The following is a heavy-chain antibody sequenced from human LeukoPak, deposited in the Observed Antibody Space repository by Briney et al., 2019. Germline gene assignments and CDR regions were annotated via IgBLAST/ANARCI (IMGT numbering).Heavy chain of an antibody. CDR2: INYSGST. Sequence: SETLSLTCTVSGGSISNTFYYWGWIRQPPGTGLEWIGSINYSGSTYYNPSLKSRVTISIDTSKSQFSLKLSSVTAADTAVYYCARRRFVRGPDVVNPFDYWGQGTPVTVSS. D-gene: IGHD2-8*01. V-gene: IGHV4-39*01. J-gene: IGHJ4*02. CDR3: ARRRFVRGPDVVNPFDY. CDR1: GGSISNTFYY.